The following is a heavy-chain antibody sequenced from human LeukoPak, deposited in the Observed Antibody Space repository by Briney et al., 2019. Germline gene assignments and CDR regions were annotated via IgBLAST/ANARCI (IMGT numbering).Heavy chain of an antibody. CDR3: VRDAVAGAGTPIVY. D-gene: IGHD6-13*01. V-gene: IGHV3-21*03. Sequence: GSLSPSFVASGFTLINNYLNWVRQAPGRGLEGVSSIISSSRYTYYTPSVKGRFTISRDTSKNSFFLQMNGLRDEGRDVYFLVRDAVAGAGTPIVYWGGGTLVSV. CDR1: GFTLINNY. J-gene: IGHJ4*02. CDR2: IISSSRYT.